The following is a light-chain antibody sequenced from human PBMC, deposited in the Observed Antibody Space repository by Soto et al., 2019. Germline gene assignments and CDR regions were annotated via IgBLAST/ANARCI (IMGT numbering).Light chain of an antibody. V-gene: IGLV2-14*01. CDR3: GSFTGGITPYV. CDR2: EVS. CDR1: SSDIGGYKY. J-gene: IGLJ1*01. Sequence: QSALTQPASVSGSPGQSITISCTGSSSDIGGYKYVSWYQQHPGKAPKLIIYEVSSRPSGVSHRFSGSKSGNTASLTISGLQADDEADYHCGSFTGGITPYVSGTGTKLTVL.